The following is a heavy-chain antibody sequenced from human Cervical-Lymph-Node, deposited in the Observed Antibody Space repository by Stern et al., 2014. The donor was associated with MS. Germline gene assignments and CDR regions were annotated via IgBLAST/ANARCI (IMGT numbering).Heavy chain of an antibody. CDR2: IYPYDSDP. Sequence: VQLVESGAEVKKPGESLKISCKLSGYSFTIYYIAWVRQMPGKVLEWLGAIYPYDSDPTFSPSFQGQVTISADKSITTAYLQWSSLRASDTAMYYCARHVQGFDYWGQGTLVTVSS. V-gene: IGHV5-51*01. CDR3: ARHVQGFDY. CDR1: GYSFTIYY. J-gene: IGHJ4*02.